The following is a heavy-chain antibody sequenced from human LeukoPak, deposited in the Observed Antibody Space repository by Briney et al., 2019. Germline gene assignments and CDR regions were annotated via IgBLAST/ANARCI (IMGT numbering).Heavy chain of an antibody. Sequence: SVKVSCKASGGSFRRYAFAWVRQAPGQGLEWMGGIMPVLDAGSYAQGFQGRVTITADRSTSTAYMEQRSLRPEDTALYYCAARDNGNDLLSYHAMDVWGNGTTVTVSS. D-gene: IGHD1-1*01. V-gene: IGHV1-69*06. CDR3: AARDNGNDLLSYHAMDV. J-gene: IGHJ6*04. CDR1: GGSFRRYA. CDR2: IMPVLDAG.